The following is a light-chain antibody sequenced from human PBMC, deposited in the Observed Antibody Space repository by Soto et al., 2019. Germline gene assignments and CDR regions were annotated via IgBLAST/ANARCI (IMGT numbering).Light chain of an antibody. Sequence: EIVLTQSPATLSLSPGERVTRSCRASQSGSSYLACYQQKPGKAPRLLIYDVSNRATGIPAKFSGSGSGTDFTLNISSLEPEDFAVYYCQQRGTFGGGTKVEIK. V-gene: IGKV3-11*01. CDR1: QSGSSY. CDR2: DVS. CDR3: QQRGT. J-gene: IGKJ4*01.